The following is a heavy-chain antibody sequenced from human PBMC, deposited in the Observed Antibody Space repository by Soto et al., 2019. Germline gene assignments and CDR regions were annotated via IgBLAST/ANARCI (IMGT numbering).Heavy chain of an antibody. CDR2: CRGSGDGT. V-gene: IGHV3-23*01. CDR1: GFTFSSYA. J-gene: IGHJ3*02. CDR3: AKGPDPGAFDI. Sequence: EVQLLESGGGLVQPGGSLRLSCAASGFTFSSYAMSWVRQAPGRGLEWVSTCRGSGDGTYYADSVKGRFTVSRDNSNNQLYLQMNGLRAEDTAVYYCAKGPDPGAFDIWGQGTMVTVSS. D-gene: IGHD3-10*01.